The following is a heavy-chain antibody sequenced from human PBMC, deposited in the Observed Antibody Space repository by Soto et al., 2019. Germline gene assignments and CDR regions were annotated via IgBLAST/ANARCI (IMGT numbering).Heavy chain of an antibody. CDR1: GFTFSSYS. V-gene: IGHV3-21*01. J-gene: IGHJ3*02. D-gene: IGHD4-17*01. Sequence: WGSLRLSCAASGFTFSSYSMNWVRQAPGKGLEWVSSISSSSSYIYYADSVKGRFTISRDNAKNSLYLQMNSLRAEDTAVYYCARGDPMTTYLRYAFDIWGQGTMVTVSS. CDR2: ISSSSSYI. CDR3: ARGDPMTTYLRYAFDI.